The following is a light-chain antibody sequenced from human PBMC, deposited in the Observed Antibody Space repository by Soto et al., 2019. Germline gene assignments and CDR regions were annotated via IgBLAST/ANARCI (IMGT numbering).Light chain of an antibody. Sequence: EFVLTQSPGTLSLSPGERATLLCRASQSVTSSYLAWYQQKPGQAPRLLIYSASSRATGIPDRFSGSGSGTDFTLTISRLEPEDFGVYYCQQYGSSPWTFGQGTKVEVK. V-gene: IGKV3-20*01. J-gene: IGKJ1*01. CDR3: QQYGSSPWT. CDR1: QSVTSSY. CDR2: SAS.